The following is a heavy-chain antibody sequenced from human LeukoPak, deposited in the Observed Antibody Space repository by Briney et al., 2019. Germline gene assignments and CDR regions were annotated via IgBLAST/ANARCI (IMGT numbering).Heavy chain of an antibody. CDR2: IKSKSDGGTT. CDR3: TSSFGY. J-gene: IGHJ4*02. CDR1: GFTFTNAW. Sequence: KPGGSLRLSCASSGFTFTNAWMSWGRQAPGKGLEWVGRIKSKSDGGTTDYAAPVKGRFSISRDDSKNTLYLQMSSLKSEDTAVYYCTSSFGYWGQGTLVTVSS. V-gene: IGHV3-15*01.